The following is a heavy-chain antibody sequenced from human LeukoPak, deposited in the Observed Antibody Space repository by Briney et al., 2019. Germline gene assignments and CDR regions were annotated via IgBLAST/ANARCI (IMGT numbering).Heavy chain of an antibody. J-gene: IGHJ4*02. V-gene: IGHV1-18*01. Sequence: GASVKASCKASGYTFTSYGISWVRQAPGQGLEWMGWISVYNGNTNYAQKLQDRVTMTRDTSTSTAYMELRSLRSDDTAVYYCARGLIPRPPDYWGQGTLVTVSS. D-gene: IGHD2-21*01. CDR3: ARGLIPRPPDY. CDR2: ISVYNGNT. CDR1: GYTFTSYG.